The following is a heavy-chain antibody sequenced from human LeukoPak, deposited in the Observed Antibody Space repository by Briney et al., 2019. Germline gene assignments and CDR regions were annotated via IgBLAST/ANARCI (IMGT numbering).Heavy chain of an antibody. CDR1: GGSISSSSYY. D-gene: IGHD3-16*01. J-gene: IGHJ6*03. V-gene: IGHV4-39*07. CDR3: ARETSQKGAHYMDV. CDR2: IYYSGST. Sequence: PSETLSLTCTVSGGSISSSSYYWGWIRQPPGKGLEWIGSIYYSGSTYYNPSLKSRVTISVDTSKNQFSLKLSSVTAADTAVYYCARETSQKGAHYMDVWGKGTTVTISS.